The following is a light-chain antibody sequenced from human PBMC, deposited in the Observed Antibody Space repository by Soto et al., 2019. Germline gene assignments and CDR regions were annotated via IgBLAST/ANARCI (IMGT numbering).Light chain of an antibody. CDR1: QTVSSY. J-gene: IGKJ1*01. CDR2: DAS. V-gene: IGKV3-11*01. CDR3: QQYSNWPPWT. Sequence: EIVLTQSPATLSLSPGERATLSCRASQTVSSYLLWYQQKRGQAPRLLIYDASNRATGIPARFSGSGSGTDFTLTISSLEPEDFAVYYCQQYSNWPPWTFGQGTKVDIK.